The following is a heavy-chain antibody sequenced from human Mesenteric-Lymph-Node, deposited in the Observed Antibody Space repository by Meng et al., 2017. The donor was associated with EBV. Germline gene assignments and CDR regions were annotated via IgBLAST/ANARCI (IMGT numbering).Heavy chain of an antibody. CDR2: MNPNSGYT. CDR3: ASGKTRAYNYEPWGAY. CDR1: GFTFTDYD. V-gene: IGHV1-8*01. Sequence: QVELVQSGAEVMNPGASVKVSCKASGFTFTDYDIHWVRQATGQGLEWMGWMNPNSGYTAFGQKFQGRVTMTWDTSISTAFLELSSLRSDDTAVYYCASGKTRAYNYEPWGAYWGQGALVTVSS. J-gene: IGHJ4*02. D-gene: IGHD5-18*01.